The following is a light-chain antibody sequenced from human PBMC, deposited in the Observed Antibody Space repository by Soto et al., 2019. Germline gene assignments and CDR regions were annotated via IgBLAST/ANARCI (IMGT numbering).Light chain of an antibody. Sequence: QPVLTQSPSASASLGASVKLTCTLSSGHISYAIAWHQQQPEKGPRYLMKLNSDGSHSKGDGIPDRFSGSSSGAERYLTISRLQSEDEADYYCQTWGTGIVVFGGGTKLTVL. CDR1: SGHISYA. J-gene: IGLJ2*01. V-gene: IGLV4-69*01. CDR2: LNSDGSH. CDR3: QTWGTGIVV.